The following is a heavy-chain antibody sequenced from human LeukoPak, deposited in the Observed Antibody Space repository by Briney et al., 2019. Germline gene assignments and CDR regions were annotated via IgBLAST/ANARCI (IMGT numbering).Heavy chain of an antibody. D-gene: IGHD2-15*01. Sequence: GGSLRLSCAASGFTFSSYAMSWVRQAPGKGLEWVSGISGSGGNTYYADSVMGRFTISRDSSKNTLYLQMNGLRADDTAVYYCAKDIGYCSGDSCPYFDHWGQGTLVTVSS. V-gene: IGHV3-23*01. CDR1: GFTFSSYA. CDR3: AKDIGYCSGDSCPYFDH. CDR2: ISGSGGNT. J-gene: IGHJ4*02.